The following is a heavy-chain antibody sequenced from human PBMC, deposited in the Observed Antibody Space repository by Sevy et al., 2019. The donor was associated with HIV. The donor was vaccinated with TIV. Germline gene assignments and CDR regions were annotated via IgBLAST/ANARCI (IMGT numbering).Heavy chain of an antibody. V-gene: IGHV1-69*11. D-gene: IGHD3-3*01. J-gene: IGHJ6*03. CDR3: ARDGRLEVTPPYYYYMDV. CDR1: GGTFSSYA. CDR2: IIPILGTA. Sequence: ASVKVSCKASGGTFSSYAISWVRQAPGQGLEWMGRIIPILGTANYAQKFQGRVTITADESTSTGYMEVSSLRSEDTAVYYCARDGRLEVTPPYYYYMDVWGKGTTVTVSS.